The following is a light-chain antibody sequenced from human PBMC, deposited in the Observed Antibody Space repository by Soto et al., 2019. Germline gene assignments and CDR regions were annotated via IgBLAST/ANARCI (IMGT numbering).Light chain of an antibody. V-gene: IGLV1-44*01. J-gene: IGLJ2*01. CDR3: AAWDDSVSGVL. Sequence: QPVLTQPPSASGTPGQRVTISCSGSSSNVATNSVNWYQQFPGTAPKLLIYTNNQRPSGVPDRFSGSKSGTSASLAISGLQSEDEADYYCAAWDDSVSGVLFGGGTKLTVL. CDR2: TNN. CDR1: SSNVATNS.